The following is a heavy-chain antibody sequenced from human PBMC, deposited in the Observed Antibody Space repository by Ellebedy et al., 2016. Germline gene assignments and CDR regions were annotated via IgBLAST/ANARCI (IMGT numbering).Heavy chain of an antibody. CDR3: ARIRREVAAIYNWFDP. CDR2: IYHSGST. CDR1: GGSISSSNW. V-gene: IGHV4-4*02. J-gene: IGHJ5*02. Sequence: SETLSLTCAVSGGSISSSNWWSWVRQPPGKGLEWIGEIYHSGSTNYNPSLKSRVTISVDKSKNQFSLKLSSVTAADTAVYYCARIRREVAAIYNWFDPWGQGTLVTVSS. D-gene: IGHD2-15*01.